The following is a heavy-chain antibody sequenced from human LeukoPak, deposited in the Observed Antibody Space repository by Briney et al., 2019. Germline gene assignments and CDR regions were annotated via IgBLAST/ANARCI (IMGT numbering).Heavy chain of an antibody. CDR2: ISAYNGNT. CDR1: GYTFNSYG. J-gene: IGHJ4*02. D-gene: IGHD3-22*01. CDR3: ARDASRATYYYDSSAFYSDY. V-gene: IGHV1-18*01. Sequence: ASVKVSCKASGYTFNSYGISWVRQAPGQRLEWMGWISAYNGNTNYAQRVQGRLTMTTDTSTSTAYMELRSLRSDDTAVYYCARDASRATYYYDSSAFYSDYWGQGTLVTVSS.